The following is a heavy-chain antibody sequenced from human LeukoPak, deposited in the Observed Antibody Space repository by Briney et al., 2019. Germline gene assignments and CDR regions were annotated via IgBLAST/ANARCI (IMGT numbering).Heavy chain of an antibody. J-gene: IGHJ4*02. CDR1: GGSISSSSYY. V-gene: IGHV4-39*07. CDR3: ARTYDSSGYYSDY. D-gene: IGHD3-22*01. Sequence: SETLSLTCTVSGGSISSSSYYWGWIRQPPGKGLEWIGSIYYSGSTYYNPYLKSRVTISVDTSRNQFSLKLSSVTAADTAVYYCARTYDSSGYYSDYWGQGTLVTVSS. CDR2: IYYSGST.